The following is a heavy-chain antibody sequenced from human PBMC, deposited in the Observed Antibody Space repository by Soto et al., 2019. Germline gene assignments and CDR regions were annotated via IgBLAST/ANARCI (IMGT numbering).Heavy chain of an antibody. D-gene: IGHD4-17*01. J-gene: IGHJ3*01. CDR3: AKDPNGDYVGGFDF. Sequence: EVQLLESGGGLVQPGGSLRLSCAASGFTLKTYAMTWVRQAPGKGLEWVSSMSATGLRSYYADSVKGRFTISRDDSKSTLYLQMNNVRVEDTAVYYCAKDPNGDYVGGFDFWGQGTMVTVSS. CDR1: GFTLKTYA. V-gene: IGHV3-23*01. CDR2: MSATGLRS.